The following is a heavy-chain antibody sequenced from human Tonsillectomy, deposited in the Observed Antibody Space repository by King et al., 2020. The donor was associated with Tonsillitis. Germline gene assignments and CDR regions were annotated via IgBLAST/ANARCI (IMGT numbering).Heavy chain of an antibody. J-gene: IGHJ4*02. D-gene: IGHD1-1*01. V-gene: IGHV3-23*04. CDR1: GFTFSGYA. CDR2: ISESGDTT. Sequence: VQLVESGGGLVQPGGSLRLSCAASGFTFSGYARNWVRQAPGKGLVWVSSISESGDTTDYAYSVRGRFTISRDNSRNTLYLQMNSLRAEDTAVYYCAKQFLDANWGQGTLVTVSS. CDR3: AKQFLDAN.